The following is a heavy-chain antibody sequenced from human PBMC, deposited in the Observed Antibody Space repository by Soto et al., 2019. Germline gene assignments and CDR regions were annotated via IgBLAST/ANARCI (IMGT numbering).Heavy chain of an antibody. Sequence: SVKVSCKASGGTFSSYTISWVRQAPGQGLEWMGRIIPILGIANYAQKFQGRVTITADKSTSTAYMELSSLRSEDTAVYYCARGISGYEYDAFDIWGQGTMVTVSS. CDR2: IIPILGIA. D-gene: IGHD5-12*01. CDR3: ARGISGYEYDAFDI. J-gene: IGHJ3*02. V-gene: IGHV1-69*02. CDR1: GGTFSSYT.